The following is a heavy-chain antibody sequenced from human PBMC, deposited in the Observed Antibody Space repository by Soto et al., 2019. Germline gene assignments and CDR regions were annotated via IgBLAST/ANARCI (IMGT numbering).Heavy chain of an antibody. CDR2: MSHDGSKT. CDR3: ARPGSGYDVLTGQYSYYSHAMDV. J-gene: IGHJ6*02. Sequence: PGGSLRLSCTTSGFLFNTYAMHWVRQAPGKGLEWVAVMSHDGSKTYYADSVKGRFTISRDNSRNTLYLQMNSLTTDDTAVYYCARPGSGYDVLTGQYSYYSHAMDVWGQGTTVTVSS. V-gene: IGHV3-30-3*01. D-gene: IGHD3-9*01. CDR1: GFLFNTYA.